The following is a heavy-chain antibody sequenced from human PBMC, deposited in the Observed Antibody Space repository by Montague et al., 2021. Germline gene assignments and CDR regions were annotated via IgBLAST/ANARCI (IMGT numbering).Heavy chain of an antibody. CDR2: ITASGATT. D-gene: IGHD6-19*01. V-gene: IGHV3-23*01. CDR1: GFTFRSYA. J-gene: IGHJ4*02. Sequence: SLRLSCAASGFTFRSYAMSWVRQSAGKGLEWVSTITASGATTYYEDSVKGRFTTSRDNSKNTLYLQMNSLRAEDTAIYFCANARVAVAGAEDYWGQGALVTVPS. CDR3: ANARVAVAGAEDY.